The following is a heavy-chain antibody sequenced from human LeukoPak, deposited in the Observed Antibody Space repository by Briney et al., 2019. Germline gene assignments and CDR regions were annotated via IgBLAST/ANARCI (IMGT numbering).Heavy chain of an antibody. D-gene: IGHD3-3*01. Sequence: GGSLRLSCAASGFTFSSYSMNWVRQAPGKGLEWVSSISSSSSYMYYADSVKGRFTISRDNAKNSLYLQMNSLRAEDTAVYYCACRDDFWSGYSAFDIWGQGTMVTVSS. J-gene: IGHJ3*02. CDR2: ISSSSSYM. CDR1: GFTFSSYS. V-gene: IGHV3-21*01. CDR3: ACRDDFWSGYSAFDI.